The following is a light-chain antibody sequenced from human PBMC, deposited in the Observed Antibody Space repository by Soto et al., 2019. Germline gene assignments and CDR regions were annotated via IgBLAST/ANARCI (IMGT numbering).Light chain of an antibody. CDR2: GAS. J-gene: IGKJ2*01. Sequence: DIVMTQSPSTLSVSLGERVTLSCRASQSVSSNLAWYQQKPGQAPRLLIYGASTMATGIPARFSGSGSGTEVTLTISSLQYEDFAVYYCQQYNNWPPYTFGQGTKLEIK. CDR3: QQYNNWPPYT. V-gene: IGKV3-15*01. CDR1: QSVSSN.